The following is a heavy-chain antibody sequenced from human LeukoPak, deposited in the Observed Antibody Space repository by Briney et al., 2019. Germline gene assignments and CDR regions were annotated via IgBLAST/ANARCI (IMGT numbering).Heavy chain of an antibody. V-gene: IGHV4-34*01. CDR1: GGSFSGYY. Sequence: SGTLSLTCAVYGGSFSGYYWSWIRQPPGKGLEWIGEINHSGSTNYNPSLKSRVTISVDTSKNQFSLKLSSVTAADTAVYYCARGSSYCGGDCYNHAFDIWGQGTMVTVSS. CDR2: INHSGST. CDR3: ARGSSYCGGDCYNHAFDI. J-gene: IGHJ3*02. D-gene: IGHD2-21*02.